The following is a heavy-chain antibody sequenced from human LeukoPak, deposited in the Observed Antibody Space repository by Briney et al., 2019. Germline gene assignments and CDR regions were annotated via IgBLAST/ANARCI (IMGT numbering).Heavy chain of an antibody. Sequence: SETLSLTCTVSGGSISSYYWSWIRQPAGKGLEWIGRIYTSGSTNYNPSLKSRVTMSVDTSKNQFSLKLSSVAAADTAVYYCARDLVTDSSGPFDYWGQGTLVTVSS. CDR3: ARDLVTDSSGPFDY. V-gene: IGHV4-4*07. CDR2: IYTSGST. D-gene: IGHD3-22*01. CDR1: GGSISSYY. J-gene: IGHJ4*02.